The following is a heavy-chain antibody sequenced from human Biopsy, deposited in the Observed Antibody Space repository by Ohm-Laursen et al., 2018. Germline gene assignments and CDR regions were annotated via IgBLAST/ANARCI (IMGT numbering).Heavy chain of an antibody. CDR3: ARAPADQYAARNYYSSHAFDM. J-gene: IGHJ3*02. CDR1: DASASSGRYY. Sequence: TLSLTCTVSDASASSGRYYWTWIRQPPRKPLEWIGYFYSSGITRYNPSLESRLSISMDTSKNEVSLRLTSMTAADTAVYFCARAPADQYAARNYYSSHAFDMWGQGTKVTVSS. D-gene: IGHD3-10*01. CDR2: FYSSGIT. V-gene: IGHV4-61*01.